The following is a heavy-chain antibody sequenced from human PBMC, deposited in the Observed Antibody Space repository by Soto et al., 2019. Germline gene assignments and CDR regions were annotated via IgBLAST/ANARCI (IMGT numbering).Heavy chain of an antibody. V-gene: IGHV4-31*03. Sequence: PSETLSLTCTVSGGSISSGGYYWSWIRQHPGKGLEWIGYIYYSGSTYYNPSLKSRVTISVDRSKNQFSLKLSSVTAADAAVYYCARAGYCISTSCQGNWFDPWGQGTLDTVSS. D-gene: IGHD2-2*03. CDR2: IYYSGST. CDR1: GGSISSGGYY. J-gene: IGHJ5*02. CDR3: ARAGYCISTSCQGNWFDP.